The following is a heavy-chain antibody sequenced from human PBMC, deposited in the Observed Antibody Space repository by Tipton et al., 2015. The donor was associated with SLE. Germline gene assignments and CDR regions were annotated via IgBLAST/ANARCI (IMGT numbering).Heavy chain of an antibody. CDR3: ARARGGGNYPSHYYYYGMDV. V-gene: IGHV4-4*02. Sequence: TLSPTCAVSGGSISSSNWWSWVRQPPGKGLEWIGEINDSGSTNYNPSLKSRVTISVDTSKNQFSLKLSSVTAADTAVYYCARARGGGNYPSHYYYYGMDVWGQGTTVTVSS. J-gene: IGHJ6*02. D-gene: IGHD4-11*01. CDR2: INDSGST. CDR1: GGSISSSNW.